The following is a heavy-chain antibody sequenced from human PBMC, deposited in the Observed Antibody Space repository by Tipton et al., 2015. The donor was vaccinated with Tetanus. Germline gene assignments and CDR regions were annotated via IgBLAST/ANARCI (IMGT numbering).Heavy chain of an antibody. J-gene: IGHJ3*02. Sequence: CTVSGGSISSSSYYWGWIRQPPGKGLEWIGSIYYSGSTYYNPSLKSRVTISVDTSKNQFSLKLSSVTAADTAVYYCARHDYGDYGAFDIWGQGTMVTVSS. V-gene: IGHV4-39*01. CDR1: GGSISSSSYY. CDR3: ARHDYGDYGAFDI. D-gene: IGHD4-17*01. CDR2: IYYSGST.